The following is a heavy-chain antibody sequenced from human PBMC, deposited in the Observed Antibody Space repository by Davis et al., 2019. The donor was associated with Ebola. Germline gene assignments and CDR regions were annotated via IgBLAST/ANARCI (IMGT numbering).Heavy chain of an antibody. V-gene: IGHV1-8*02. CDR3: AREGTGDGFIYYYGMDV. Sequence: AASVTVSCKASGYTFSNYATNWVRQATGQGLEWTGWMNPNSGDTGYAQKFQGRVTMTRNTSISTAYMELSSLRSEDTAVYYCAREGTGDGFIYYYGMDVWGQGTTVTVSS. J-gene: IGHJ6*02. CDR1: GYTFSNYA. CDR2: MNPNSGDT. D-gene: IGHD1-1*01.